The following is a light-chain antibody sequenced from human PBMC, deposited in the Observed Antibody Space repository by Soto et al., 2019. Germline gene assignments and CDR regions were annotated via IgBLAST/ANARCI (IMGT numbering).Light chain of an antibody. J-gene: IGKJ1*01. CDR1: QSINAW. V-gene: IGKV1-5*03. CDR2: TAS. Sequence: DIQMAQSPSTLSASVGDRVTISCRASQSINAWLAWYQQKPGKAPKLLIHTASTLEDGVPSRFSCSGSGTEFTLTISSLQPDDFATYYCQQYSAYWTFGQGTKVEI. CDR3: QQYSAYWT.